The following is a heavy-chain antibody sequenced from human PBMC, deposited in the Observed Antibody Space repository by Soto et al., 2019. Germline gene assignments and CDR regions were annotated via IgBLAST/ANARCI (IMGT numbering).Heavy chain of an antibody. V-gene: IGHV3-23*01. J-gene: IGHJ3*02. D-gene: IGHD2-2*02. Sequence: EVQLLESGGGLVQPGGSLRLSCAGSGSTFTDFTMTWVRQAPGKGLEWVSAISGDGLSTYYAGSVKGRFTISRDNSKTTLYLQMSSLRDEDTAVYYCAREGGRHCSPTRCYNAFDIWGQGTLVTVSS. CDR2: ISGDGLST. CDR1: GSTFTDFT. CDR3: AREGGRHCSPTRCYNAFDI.